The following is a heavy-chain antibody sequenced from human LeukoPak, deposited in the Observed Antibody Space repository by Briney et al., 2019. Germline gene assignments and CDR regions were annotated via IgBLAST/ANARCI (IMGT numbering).Heavy chain of an antibody. CDR2: ISASGATT. CDR3: AKDHTSGWPDAFDI. J-gene: IGHJ3*02. V-gene: IGHV3-23*01. CDR1: GFNFSIYA. Sequence: PGGSLRLSCAASGFNFSIYAMSWVRQAPGRRLQWVSGISASGATTYYADSLKGRFTVSRDISKNTLYLQMNSLRAEDTAVYYCAKDHTSGWPDAFDIWGQGTMVTVSS. D-gene: IGHD6-19*01.